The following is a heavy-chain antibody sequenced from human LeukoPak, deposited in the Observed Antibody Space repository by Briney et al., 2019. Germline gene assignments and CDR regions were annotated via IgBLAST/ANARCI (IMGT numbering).Heavy chain of an antibody. Sequence: GGSLRLSCTASRFTFSSYAMSWVRQAPGKGLEWVSSISGSGDVTYYVDSVKGRFTVSRDNSKNTLYLQMSSLRAEDTALYYCAKGGPSFTSGWAFDYWGQGTLVTVSS. CDR2: ISGSGDVT. CDR3: AKGGPSFTSGWAFDY. D-gene: IGHD6-19*01. J-gene: IGHJ4*02. V-gene: IGHV3-23*01. CDR1: RFTFSSYA.